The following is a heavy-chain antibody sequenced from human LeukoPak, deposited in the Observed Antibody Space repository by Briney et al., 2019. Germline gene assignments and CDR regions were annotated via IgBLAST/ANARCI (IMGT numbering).Heavy chain of an antibody. Sequence: SETLSLTCTVSGGSISSYYWSWLRQPPGKGLEWIRHIYYTGSTNYNPSLRSRLTISLDTSTSQFSLRLSSVTAADTAVYYCARHKPTGSYPLELWGQGTLVTVSS. V-gene: IGHV4-59*08. CDR1: GGSISSYY. CDR3: ARHKPTGSYPLEL. CDR2: IYYTGST. J-gene: IGHJ4*02. D-gene: IGHD3-10*01.